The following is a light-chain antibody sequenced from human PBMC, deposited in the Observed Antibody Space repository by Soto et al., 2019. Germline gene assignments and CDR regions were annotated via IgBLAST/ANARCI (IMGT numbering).Light chain of an antibody. J-gene: IGKJ2*01. V-gene: IGKV1-39*01. Sequence: DIQMTQSPSSLSASVGDRVTITCRASQSINGYLTWYQQKPGEAPRLLIYAVSNLQSGVPPRFSGSGSGTDFTLTISSLQPEDFATYYCQQSFSTPHTFGQGTKLEIK. CDR2: AVS. CDR3: QQSFSTPHT. CDR1: QSINGY.